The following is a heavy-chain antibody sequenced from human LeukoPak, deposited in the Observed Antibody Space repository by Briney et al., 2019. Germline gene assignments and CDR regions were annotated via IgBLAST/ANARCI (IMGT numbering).Heavy chain of an antibody. J-gene: IGHJ4*02. CDR2: IDWDDDK. CDR1: GFSLSTSGMR. CDR3: ARGDSSSSEGSFGY. V-gene: IGHV2-70*04. Sequence: SGPALVKPTQTLTLTCTFSGFSLSTSGMRVSWIRQPPGKALEWLARIDWDDDKFYGTSLKTRLTISKDTSKNQVVLTMTNMDPVDTATYYCARGDSSSSEGSFGYWGQGTLVTVSS. D-gene: IGHD6-6*01.